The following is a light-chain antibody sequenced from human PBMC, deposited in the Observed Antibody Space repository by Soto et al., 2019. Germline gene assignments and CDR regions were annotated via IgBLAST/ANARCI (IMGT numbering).Light chain of an antibody. J-gene: IGLJ2*01. CDR3: ATWDDSLNVV. V-gene: IGLV1-44*01. CDR1: TSNIGTNT. Sequence: QSVLTQSPSSSGTPGQRVSISCSGSTSNIGTNTVSWYQHVPGTAPKLLIYSNEQRPSAVPGRFSGSKSGTSASLAISGLLSEDEADYYCATWDDSLNVVFGGGTKGTVL. CDR2: SNE.